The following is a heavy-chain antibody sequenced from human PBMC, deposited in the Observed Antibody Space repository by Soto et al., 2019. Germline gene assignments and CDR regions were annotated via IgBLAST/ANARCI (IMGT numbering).Heavy chain of an antibody. D-gene: IGHD5-18*01. V-gene: IGHV3-30-3*01. CDR3: AREPGYSYGYALDY. Sequence: GGSLRLSCAASGFTFSSYAMHWVRQAPGKGLEWVAVISYDGSNKYYADSVKGRFTISRDNSKNTLYLQMNSLRAEDTAVYYCAREPGYSYGYALDYWGQGTLVTVSS. J-gene: IGHJ4*02. CDR2: ISYDGSNK. CDR1: GFTFSSYA.